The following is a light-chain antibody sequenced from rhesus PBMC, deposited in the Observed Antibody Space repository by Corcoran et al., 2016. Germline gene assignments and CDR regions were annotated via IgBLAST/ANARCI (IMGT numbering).Light chain of an antibody. CDR2: GVS. CDR3: FSYTSSGSFI. V-gene: IGLV2S7*01. Sequence: QSGPTQFHTVSGSPGQSVTISCTGTTSDIGGYDYVSWFQQHPGKAPKLTLYGVSNRPSGVSNRFSGFKSGVTATLTISGLQAEDEADYYCFSYTSSGSFIFGSGTRLTVL. J-gene: IGLJ1*01. CDR1: TSDIGGYDY.